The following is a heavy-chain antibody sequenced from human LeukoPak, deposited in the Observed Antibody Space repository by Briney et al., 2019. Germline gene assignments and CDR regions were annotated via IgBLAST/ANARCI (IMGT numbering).Heavy chain of an antibody. J-gene: IGHJ4*02. CDR3: ARDQKYYYDSSGYYSAY. Sequence: ASVKVSCKASGYTVTSYGISWVRQAPGQGLAWMGWISAYNGNTNYAQKLQGRVTMTTDTSTSTAYMELRSLRSDDTAVYYCARDQKYYYDSSGYYSAYWGQGTLVTVSS. D-gene: IGHD3-22*01. CDR2: ISAYNGNT. V-gene: IGHV1-18*01. CDR1: GYTVTSYG.